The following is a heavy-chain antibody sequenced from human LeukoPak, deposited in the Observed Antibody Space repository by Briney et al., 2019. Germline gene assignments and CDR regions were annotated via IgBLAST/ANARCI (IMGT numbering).Heavy chain of an antibody. CDR1: GFTFSSYG. V-gene: IGHV3-30*02. D-gene: IGHD3-16*01. J-gene: IGHJ4*02. CDR2: IRYDGSNK. Sequence: PGGSLRLSCAASGFTFSSYGMHWVRQAPGKGLEWVAFIRYDGSNKYYADSVKGRFTISRDNSKNTLYLQMSSLRAEDSAIYYCAKGSAYGRPYYFDYWGQGILVTVSS. CDR3: AKGSAYGRPYYFDY.